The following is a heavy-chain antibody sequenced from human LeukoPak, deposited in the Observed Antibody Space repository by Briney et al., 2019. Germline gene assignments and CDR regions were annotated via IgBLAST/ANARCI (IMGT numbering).Heavy chain of an antibody. CDR3: ARRDTSGLLPDY. D-gene: IGHD6-19*01. CDR2: IYYSGST. Sequence: PSETLSLTCTVPGGSISGYYWSWIRQPPGKGLEWIGYIYYSGSTNYNPSLESRVTMSVDTSNNQFSLKLSSVTAADTAVYYCARRDTSGLLPDYWGQGTLVTVFS. CDR1: GGSISGYY. V-gene: IGHV4-59*08. J-gene: IGHJ4*02.